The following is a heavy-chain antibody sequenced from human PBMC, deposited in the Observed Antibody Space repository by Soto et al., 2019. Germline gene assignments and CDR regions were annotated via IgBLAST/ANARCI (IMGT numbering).Heavy chain of an antibody. CDR1: GYSFTSYW. J-gene: IGHJ5*02. CDR3: ARDGDGSGSYSVWFDP. Sequence: PGESLKISCKGSGYSFTSYWIGWVRQMPGKGLEWMGIIYPGDSDTRYSPSFQGQVTISADKSISTAYLQWSSLKASDTAMYYCARDGDGSGSYSVWFDPWGQGTLVTVSS. V-gene: IGHV5-51*01. D-gene: IGHD3-10*01. CDR2: IYPGDSDT.